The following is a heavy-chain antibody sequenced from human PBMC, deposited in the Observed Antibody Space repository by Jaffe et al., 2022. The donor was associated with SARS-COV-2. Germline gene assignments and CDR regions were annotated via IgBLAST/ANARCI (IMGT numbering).Heavy chain of an antibody. CDR2: IYTSGST. CDR1: GGSISSGSYY. CDR3: ARALPEDTVVTPVRLWYFDL. J-gene: IGHJ2*01. V-gene: IGHV4-61*02. D-gene: IGHD2-21*02. Sequence: QVQLQESGPGLVKPSQTLSLTCTVSGGSISSGSYYWSWIRQPAGKGLEWIGRIYTSGSTNYNPSLKSRVTISVDTSKNQFSLKLSSVTAADTAVYYCARALPEDTVVTPVRLWYFDLWGRGTLVTVSS.